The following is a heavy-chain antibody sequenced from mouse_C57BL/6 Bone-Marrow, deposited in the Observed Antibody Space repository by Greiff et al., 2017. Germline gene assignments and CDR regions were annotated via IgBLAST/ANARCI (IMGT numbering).Heavy chain of an antibody. D-gene: IGHD1-1*01. Sequence: EVQGVESGGGLVQPKGSLKLSCAASGFTFNTYAMHWVRQAPGKGLEWVARIRSKSSNYATYYADSVKDRFTISRDDSQSMLYLQMNNLKTEDTAMYYCVVVSYYGSSYRFAYWGQGTLVTVSA. CDR3: VVVSYYGSSYRFAY. CDR2: IRSKSSNYAT. V-gene: IGHV10-3*01. J-gene: IGHJ3*01. CDR1: GFTFNTYA.